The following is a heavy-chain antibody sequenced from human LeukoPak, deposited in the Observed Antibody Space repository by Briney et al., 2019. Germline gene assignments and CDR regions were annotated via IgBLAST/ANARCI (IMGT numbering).Heavy chain of an antibody. V-gene: IGHV5-51*01. J-gene: IGHJ3*02. CDR3: GGHTRGVKTVRGVNDAFDI. D-gene: IGHD3-10*01. CDR1: GYSFTEYW. Sequence: GESLKISCKGSGYSFTEYWIGWVRQMSGKGLEWMGIIYPDDSDIRYSPSFQGQVTISADKSISTAYLQWSSLKASDTAMYYCGGHTRGVKTVRGVNDAFDIWGQGTMVTVSS. CDR2: IYPDDSDI.